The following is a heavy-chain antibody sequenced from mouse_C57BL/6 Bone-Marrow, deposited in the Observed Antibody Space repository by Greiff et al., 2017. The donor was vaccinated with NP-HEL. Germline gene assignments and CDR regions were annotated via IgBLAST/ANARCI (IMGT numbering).Heavy chain of an antibody. CDR1: GYAFSSSW. Sequence: VQLQQSGPELVKPGASVKISCKASGYAFSSSWMNWVKQRPGKGLEWIGRIYPGDGDTNYNGKFKGKATLTADKSSSTAYMQLSSLTSEDSAVYYCARSYDYDGEGYAMDYWGQGTSVTVSS. V-gene: IGHV1-82*01. CDR3: ARSYDYDGEGYAMDY. D-gene: IGHD2-4*01. CDR2: IYPGDGDT. J-gene: IGHJ4*01.